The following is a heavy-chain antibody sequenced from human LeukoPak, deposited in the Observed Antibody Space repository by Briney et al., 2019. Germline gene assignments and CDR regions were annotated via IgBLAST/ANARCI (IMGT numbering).Heavy chain of an antibody. CDR1: GFSFDDYA. CDR3: AELGITMIGGV. D-gene: IGHD3-10*02. J-gene: IGHJ6*04. Sequence: GGSLRLSCAASGFSFDDYAMHWVRQAPGKGLEWVSGISWNSGNIGYADSVKGRFTISRDNAKNSLYLQMNSLRAEDTAVYYCAELGITMIGGVWGKGTTVTISS. V-gene: IGHV3-9*01. CDR2: ISWNSGNI.